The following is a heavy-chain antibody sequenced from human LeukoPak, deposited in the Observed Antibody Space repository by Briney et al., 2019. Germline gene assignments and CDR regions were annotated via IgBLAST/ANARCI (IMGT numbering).Heavy chain of an antibody. CDR3: ARDSLHCSGGSCYSTDWFDP. CDR2: IKQDGSEK. D-gene: IGHD2-15*01. J-gene: IGHJ5*02. Sequence: PGGSLRLACAASGFTFSSYWMSWVRQAPGKGLEWVANIKQDGSEKYYVDSVKGRFTISRDNAKNSLYLQMNSLRAEDTAVYYCARDSLHCSGGSCYSTDWFDPWGQGTLVTVSS. V-gene: IGHV3-7*04. CDR1: GFTFSSYW.